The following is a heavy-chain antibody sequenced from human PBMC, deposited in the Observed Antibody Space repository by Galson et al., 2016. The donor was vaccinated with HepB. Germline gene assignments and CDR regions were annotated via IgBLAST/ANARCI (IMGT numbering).Heavy chain of an antibody. V-gene: IGHV3-7*03. CDR3: ARERTIGASFSHFDC. D-gene: IGHD3-3*01. CDR2: IKQDGSEK. J-gene: IGHJ4*02. CDR1: GFTFNSYW. Sequence: SLRLSCAASGFTFNSYWMSWVRQAPGKGLEWVANIKQDGSEKYYVDSVKGRFTISRDNAKNSLYLQVNSLRAEDTAVYYCARERTIGASFSHFDCWGQGVLVTVSS.